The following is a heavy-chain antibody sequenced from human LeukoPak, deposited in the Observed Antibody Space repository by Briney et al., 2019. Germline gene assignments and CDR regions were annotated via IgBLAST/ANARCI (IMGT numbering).Heavy chain of an antibody. D-gene: IGHD2-2*01. CDR1: GGTFSSYA. V-gene: IGHV1-69*13. Sequence: ASVKVSCKASGGTFSSYAISWVRQAPGQGLEWMGGIIPIFGTANYAQKFQGRVTITADESTSTAYMELSSPRSEDTAVYYCARDPDLYCSSTSCLYGMDVWGQGTTVTVSS. CDR2: IIPIFGTA. J-gene: IGHJ6*02. CDR3: ARDPDLYCSSTSCLYGMDV.